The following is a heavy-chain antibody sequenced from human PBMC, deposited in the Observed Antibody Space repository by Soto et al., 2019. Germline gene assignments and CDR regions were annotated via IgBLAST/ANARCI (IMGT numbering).Heavy chain of an antibody. CDR1: GGSITDKW. D-gene: IGHD3-16*01. CDR3: AREGDHPFSLGY. J-gene: IGHJ4*01. CDR2: VHHIVST. Sequence: QVQLQESGPGLVKPSGILSLTCAVSGGSITDKWWSWIRQTPGKGLEWIGEVHHIVSTNYSPALKSRATMSVDTSKNDFSLKLFSLTAADTAIYYCAREGDHPFSLGYCGHGTLVTVSS. V-gene: IGHV4-4*02.